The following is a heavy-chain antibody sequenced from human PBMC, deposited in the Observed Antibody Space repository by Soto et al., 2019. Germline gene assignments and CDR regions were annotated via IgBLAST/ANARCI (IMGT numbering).Heavy chain of an antibody. Sequence: EGSLSLTCRPSGDTFATSGMSYVPQAPGKGQYLLSIISRSSRRKNYSDSVKRRFTISTDNSNNTMYLQMDSLRADDTAVYYCAKLAKSGVVIEYFDAWGHGSPVTVSS. J-gene: IGHJ4*01. V-gene: IGHV3-23*01. D-gene: IGHD3-3*01. CDR2: ISRSSRRK. CDR3: AKLAKSGVVIEYFDA. CDR1: GDTFATSG.